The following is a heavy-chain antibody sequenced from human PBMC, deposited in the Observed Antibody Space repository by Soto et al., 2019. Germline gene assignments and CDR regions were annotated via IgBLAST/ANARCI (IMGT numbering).Heavy chain of an antibody. J-gene: IGHJ4*02. CDR3: VRVRRGQMDY. Sequence: GASVKVSCKASGYLFTDYGIAWVRQAPGQGLEWMGWINVFNGDPRYAPNLQGRVTMTKDTSTNTAPMELRSLRSDDTAVYFCVRVRRGQMDYWGQGSLVTVSS. CDR2: INVFNGDP. CDR1: GYLFTDYG. V-gene: IGHV1-18*01. D-gene: IGHD3-10*01.